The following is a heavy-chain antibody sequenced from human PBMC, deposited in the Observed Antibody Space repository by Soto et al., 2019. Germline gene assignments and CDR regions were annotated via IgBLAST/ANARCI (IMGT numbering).Heavy chain of an antibody. CDR2: ISGSGAST. CDR3: AKDCRVGCDTTTCYVFDI. V-gene: IGHV3-23*01. J-gene: IGHJ3*02. D-gene: IGHD2-2*01. CDR1: GFTFSSYA. Sequence: EVQLLESGGDLVQPGGSLRLSCAASGFTFSSYAMSWVRQAPGKGLEWVSVISGSGASTYYAGSVKGRFTISRDNSKNTLNLQMNNLRAEDTAVYYCAKDCRVGCDTTTCYVFDIWGQGTTVTVSS.